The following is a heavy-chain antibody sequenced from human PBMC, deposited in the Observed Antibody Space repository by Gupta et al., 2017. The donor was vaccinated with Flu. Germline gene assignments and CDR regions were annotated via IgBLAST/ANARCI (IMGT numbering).Heavy chain of an antibody. CDR2: IKQDGSEK. D-gene: IGHD6-19*01. J-gene: IGHJ4*02. V-gene: IGHV3-7*01. CDR1: GFTFSSYW. Sequence: EVQLVESGGGLVQPGGSLRLSCAASGFTFSSYWMSWVRQAPGKGLEWVANIKQDGSEKYYVDSVKGRFTISRDNAKNSLYLQMNSLRAEDTAVYYCARDAGQWLVQYYFDYWGQGTLVTVSS. CDR3: ARDAGQWLVQYYFDY.